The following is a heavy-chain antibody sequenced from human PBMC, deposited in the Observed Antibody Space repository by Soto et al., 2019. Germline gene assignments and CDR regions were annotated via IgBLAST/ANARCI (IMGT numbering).Heavy chain of an antibody. J-gene: IGHJ4*02. V-gene: IGHV3-7*01. CDR1: GVTFRNYG. D-gene: IGHD4-17*01. CDR2: IRQNGTEK. Sequence: GGSLRLSCAASGVTFRNYGMSCVRQAQGKGLEWVANIRQNGTEKYYVDSVKGRFTISRDNVKNSLYLQMNSLRAEDTAVYYCARDPPYCDYYFDYWGQGTLVTVSS. CDR3: ARDPPYCDYYFDY.